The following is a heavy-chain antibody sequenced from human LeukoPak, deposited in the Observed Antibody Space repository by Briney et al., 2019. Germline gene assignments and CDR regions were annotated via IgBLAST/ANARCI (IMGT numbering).Heavy chain of an antibody. CDR1: GFMFSDGY. Sequence: GGSLRLSCAASGFMFSDGYMSWIRQAPGKGLEWVSYISNSGDFIAYADSVKGRFTISRDNAKNSLYLQMNSLRAEDTAVYYCARVIGYSGLDYWGQGTLVTVSS. J-gene: IGHJ4*02. CDR3: ARVIGYSGLDY. CDR2: ISNSGDFI. V-gene: IGHV3-11*04. D-gene: IGHD5-12*01.